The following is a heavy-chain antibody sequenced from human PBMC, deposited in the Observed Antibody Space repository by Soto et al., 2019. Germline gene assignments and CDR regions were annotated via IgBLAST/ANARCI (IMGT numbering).Heavy chain of an antibody. V-gene: IGHV1-18*01. Sequence: GASGKVSCKASGYTFTSYGISWVRPAPGQGLEWMGWISAYNGNTNYAQKLQGRVTMTTDTSTSTAYMELRSLRSDDTAVYYCARDKVVGLWFRELLYTSNSQSGYYGMDVWG. CDR2: ISAYNGNT. CDR1: GYTFTSYG. J-gene: IGHJ6*02. CDR3: ARDKVVGLWFRELLYTSNSQSGYYGMDV. D-gene: IGHD3-10*01.